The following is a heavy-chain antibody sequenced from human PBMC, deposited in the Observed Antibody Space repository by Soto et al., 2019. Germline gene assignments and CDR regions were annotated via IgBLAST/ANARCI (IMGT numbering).Heavy chain of an antibody. CDR1: GYTFTSYA. CDR3: ARDQRRGVTTPGY. J-gene: IGHJ4*02. CDR2: INAGNGNT. Sequence: QVQLVQSGAEVKKPGASVKVSCKASGYTFTSYAMHWVRQAPGQRLEWMGWINAGNGNTKYSQKFQGRVTMTRDTSISTAYRELSRRRSDDTAVYYCARDQRRGVTTPGYWGQGTLVTVSS. D-gene: IGHD4-17*01. V-gene: IGHV1-3*01.